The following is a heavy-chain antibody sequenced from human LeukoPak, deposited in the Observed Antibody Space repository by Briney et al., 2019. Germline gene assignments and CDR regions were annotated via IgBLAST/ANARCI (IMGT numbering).Heavy chain of an antibody. V-gene: IGHV3-30-3*01. Sequence: GGSLRLSCAAYGFTFSSYAMHWDRQAPGKGLEWVAVISYDGSNKYYADSVKGRFTISRDNSKNTLYLQMNSLRAEDTAVYYCARGGDTAMVIDYWGQGTLVTVSS. D-gene: IGHD5-18*01. CDR1: GFTFSSYA. J-gene: IGHJ4*02. CDR3: ARGGDTAMVIDY. CDR2: ISYDGSNK.